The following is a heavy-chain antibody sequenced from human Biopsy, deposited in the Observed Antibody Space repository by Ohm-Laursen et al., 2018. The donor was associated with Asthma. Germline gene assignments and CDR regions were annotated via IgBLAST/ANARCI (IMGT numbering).Heavy chain of an antibody. CDR2: INSVSPPT. J-gene: IGHJ4*02. Sequence: SSVKVSCKSLGGTFNTYVIGWVRQAPGQGLELMGGINSVSPPTTYPQKFQDRVTITADDSTSTVYMELSSLRSEDTAVYYCARKAGSCISRTCYSLDFWGQGTLVTVSS. CDR3: ARKAGSCISRTCYSLDF. CDR1: GGTFNTYV. V-gene: IGHV1-69*01. D-gene: IGHD2-2*01.